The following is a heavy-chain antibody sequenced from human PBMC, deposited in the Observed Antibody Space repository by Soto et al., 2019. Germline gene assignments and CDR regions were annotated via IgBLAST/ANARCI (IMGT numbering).Heavy chain of an antibody. Sequence: PSETLSLTCTVSGGSVSSGSYYWSWIRQPPGKGLEWIGYIYYSGSTNYNPSLKSRVTISVDTSKNQFSLKLSSVTAADTAVYYCARSSGGGYYYSFDYWGQGTLVTVSS. CDR2: IYYSGST. CDR3: ARSSGGGYYYSFDY. CDR1: GGSVSSGSYY. V-gene: IGHV4-61*01. J-gene: IGHJ4*02. D-gene: IGHD3-22*01.